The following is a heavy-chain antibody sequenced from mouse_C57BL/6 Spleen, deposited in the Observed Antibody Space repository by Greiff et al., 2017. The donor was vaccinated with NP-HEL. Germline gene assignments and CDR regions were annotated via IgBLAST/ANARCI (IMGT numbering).Heavy chain of an antibody. CDR3: AREDDGYYGDYAMDY. J-gene: IGHJ4*01. V-gene: IGHV3-6*01. Sequence: ESGPGLVKPSQSLSLTCSVTGYSITSGYYWNWIRQFPGNKLEWMGYISYDGSNNYNPSLKNRISITRDTSKNQFFLKLNSVTTEDTATYYCAREDDGYYGDYAMDYWGQGTSVTVSS. CDR2: ISYDGSN. D-gene: IGHD2-3*01. CDR1: GYSITSGYY.